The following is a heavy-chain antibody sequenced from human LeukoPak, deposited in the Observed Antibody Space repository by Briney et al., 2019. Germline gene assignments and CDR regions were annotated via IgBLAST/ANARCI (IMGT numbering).Heavy chain of an antibody. CDR3: ASGGGSYPSY. Sequence: VGSLRHSSADSRFTFISDEMNAGRPTPGKRLEWLANISDRGKTIYYADSVKGRFTISRDNAKNSLYLQMNSLRVEDTAVYYCASGGGSYPSYWGQGTLVTVSS. CDR1: RFTFISDE. J-gene: IGHJ4*02. D-gene: IGHD1-26*01. CDR2: ISDRGKTI. V-gene: IGHV3-48*03.